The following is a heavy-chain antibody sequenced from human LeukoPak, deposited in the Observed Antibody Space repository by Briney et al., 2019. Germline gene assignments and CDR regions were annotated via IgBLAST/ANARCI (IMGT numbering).Heavy chain of an antibody. CDR1: GGSISSYY. V-gene: IGHV4-59*01. D-gene: IGHD4-23*01. CDR3: ARDRDYGGNSRLFDP. J-gene: IGHJ5*02. CDR2: IYYSGST. Sequence: SETLSLTCTVSGGSISSYYWSRIRQPPGKGLEWIGYIYYSGSTNYNPSLKSRVTISVDTSKNQFSLKLSSVTAADTAVYYCARDRDYGGNSRLFDPWGQGTLVTVSS.